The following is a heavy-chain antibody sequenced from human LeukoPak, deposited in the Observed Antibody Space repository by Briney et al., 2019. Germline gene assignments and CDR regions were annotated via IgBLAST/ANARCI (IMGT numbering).Heavy chain of an antibody. CDR3: ARRATTERGHSYGLDY. V-gene: IGHV3-21*01. CDR1: GFPFSSYF. CDR2: ISGSSSYI. Sequence: GSLRLSCAASGFPFSSYFMNWVRQAPGKGLEWVSSISGSSSYIYAADSVKGRFTISRDNAKNSLYLQMNSLRAEDTAVYYCARRATTERGHSYGLDYWGQGTLVTVSS. J-gene: IGHJ4*02. D-gene: IGHD5-18*01.